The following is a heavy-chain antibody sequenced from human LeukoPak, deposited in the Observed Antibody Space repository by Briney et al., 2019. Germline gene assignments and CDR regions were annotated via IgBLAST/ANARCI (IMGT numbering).Heavy chain of an antibody. V-gene: IGHV4-59*01. CDR1: GGSISSYY. CDR3: ARGDYWYFDL. CDR2: IYYSGST. Sequence: AETLSLTCTVSGGSISSYYWSWIRQPPGKGLERVGYIYYSGSTNYNPSLKSRVTISVDTSKNQFSLKLSSVTAADTAVYYCARGDYWYFDLWGRGTLVTVSS. J-gene: IGHJ2*01.